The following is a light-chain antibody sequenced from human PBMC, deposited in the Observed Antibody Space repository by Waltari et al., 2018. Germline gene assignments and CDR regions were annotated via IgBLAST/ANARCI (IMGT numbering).Light chain of an antibody. V-gene: IGKV1-33*01. CDR2: DSS. CDR1: QDITNY. J-gene: IGKJ5*01. CDR3: QQYENLPIT. Sequence: DIHMTQSPSSLSASVGDRFTITCQASQDITNYLNWYQQKPGGAPKLLIYDSSNLETGVPSRFSGSGSGTDFTFTISNVQPDDIATYYCQQYENLPITFGQGTRLEIK.